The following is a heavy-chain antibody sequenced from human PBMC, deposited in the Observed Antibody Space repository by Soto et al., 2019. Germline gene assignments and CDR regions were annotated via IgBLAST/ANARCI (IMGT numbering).Heavy chain of an antibody. Sequence: PSETLSLTCTVSGGSISSDANFWSWIRQLPGRGLEWIGYISYTGRTYYTPSLNSRLTISLDTSKNLFSLRLSAVTAADTAVYFCARGSFSSRSSWFDPWGQGTLVTVSS. CDR2: ISYTGRT. D-gene: IGHD6-6*01. CDR1: GGSISSDANF. J-gene: IGHJ5*02. V-gene: IGHV4-31*03. CDR3: ARGSFSSRSSWFDP.